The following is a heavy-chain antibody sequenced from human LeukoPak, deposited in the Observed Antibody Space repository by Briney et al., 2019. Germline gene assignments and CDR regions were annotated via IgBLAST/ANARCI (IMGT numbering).Heavy chain of an antibody. CDR1: GGTFSSYA. CDR2: IIPIFGTA. CDR3: ARGSLNLDFWSGPTKNWFDP. Sequence: GASVKVSCKASGGTFSSYAISWVRQAPGQGLEWMGGIIPIFGTANYAQKFQGRVTITADESTSTAYMELSSLRSEDTAVYYCARGSLNLDFWSGPTKNWFDPWGQGTLVTVSS. D-gene: IGHD3-3*01. J-gene: IGHJ5*02. V-gene: IGHV1-69*13.